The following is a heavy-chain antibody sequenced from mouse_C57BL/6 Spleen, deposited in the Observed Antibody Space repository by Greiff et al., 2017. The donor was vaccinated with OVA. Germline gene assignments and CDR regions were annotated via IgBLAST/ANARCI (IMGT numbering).Heavy chain of an antibody. CDR2: IWGVGST. J-gene: IGHJ4*01. CDR1: GFSLTSYG. D-gene: IGHD1-1*01. CDR3: ATHYYGSSYAMDY. V-gene: IGHV2-6*01. Sequence: QVQLQQSGPGLVAPSQSLSITCTVSGFSLTSYGVDWVRQSPGKGLEWLGVIWGVGSTNYNSALKSRLSISKDNSKSQVFLKMNSLQTDDTAMYYCATHYYGSSYAMDYWGQGTSVTVSS.